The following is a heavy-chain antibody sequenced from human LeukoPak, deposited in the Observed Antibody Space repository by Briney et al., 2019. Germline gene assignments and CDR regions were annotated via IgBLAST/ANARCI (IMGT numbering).Heavy chain of an antibody. CDR1: GYTFSNYG. CDR2: IGPYNGNT. J-gene: IGHJ6*02. D-gene: IGHD2-15*01. CDR3: ARDSYIVVVVAATGHYYYYGMDV. Sequence: GASVKVSCKTSGYTFSNYGISWVRQAPGQGLEWMGWIGPYNGNTNYAQRLQGRVTMTTHTSTSTAYMELRSLRSDDTAVYYCARDSYIVVVVAATGHYYYYGMDVWGQGTTVTVSS. V-gene: IGHV1-18*01.